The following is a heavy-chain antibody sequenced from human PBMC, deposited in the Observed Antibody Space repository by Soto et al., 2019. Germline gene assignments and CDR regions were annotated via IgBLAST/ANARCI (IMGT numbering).Heavy chain of an antibody. D-gene: IGHD1-7*01. Sequence: SLLHPHPCTVSDGYISNGHYYWSCISKPPGKGLEWIGFISYRGNTYYSASLKSRVTISVDTSKNQFSLNLSFVTAADTAVYYCATMGTPATGLFYFDNWGQGTLVTVSS. V-gene: IGHV4-30-4*01. CDR3: ATMGTPATGLFYFDN. CDR1: DGYISNGHYY. J-gene: IGHJ4*02. CDR2: ISYRGNT.